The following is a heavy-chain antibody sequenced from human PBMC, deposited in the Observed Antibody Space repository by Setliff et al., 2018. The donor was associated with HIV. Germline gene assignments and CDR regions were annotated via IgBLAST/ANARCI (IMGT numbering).Heavy chain of an antibody. CDR3: ARDFKRYNSPCRFDP. V-gene: IGHV4-61*02. D-gene: IGHD6-13*01. CDR1: NGSISSGTFY. CDR2: INTSGST. J-gene: IGHJ5*02. Sequence: SETLSLTCTVSNGSISSGTFYWNWIRQPAGKGLEWIGRINTSGSTNYNPSLKSRVTISVDKSQNQFSLKLSSVTAADTAVYYCARDFKRYNSPCRFDPWGQGTLVTVSS.